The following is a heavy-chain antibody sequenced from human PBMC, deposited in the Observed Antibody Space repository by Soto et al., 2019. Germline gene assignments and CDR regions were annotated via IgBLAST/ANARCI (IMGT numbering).Heavy chain of an antibody. Sequence: GGSLRLSCAASGFTFSSYWMNWVRQAPGKGLEWLANIDQDGSEKYYVDSVKGRFTVSRDNAKNSLYLQMNSLRAEDTAVYYCARVNMVRGVRGGYYYYGMDVWGQGTTVTVSS. V-gene: IGHV3-7*03. CDR3: ARVNMVRGVRGGYYYYGMDV. CDR1: GFTFSSYW. D-gene: IGHD3-10*01. J-gene: IGHJ6*02. CDR2: IDQDGSEK.